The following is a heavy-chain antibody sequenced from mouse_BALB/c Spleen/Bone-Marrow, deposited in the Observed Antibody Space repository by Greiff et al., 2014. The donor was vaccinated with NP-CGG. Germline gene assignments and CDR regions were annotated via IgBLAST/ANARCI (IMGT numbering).Heavy chain of an antibody. V-gene: IGHV1S29*02. CDR2: IYPYNGGT. CDR3: ARGWLLSWFAY. Sequence: EVKLMESGPELVKPGASVKISCKASGYTFSGYNMHWVKQSHGKSLEWIGNIYPYNGGTGYNQKFKRKATLTVDNSSSTAYMELRSLTSEDSAVYHCARGWLLSWFAYWGQGTLVTVSA. J-gene: IGHJ3*01. CDR1: GYTFSGYN. D-gene: IGHD2-3*01.